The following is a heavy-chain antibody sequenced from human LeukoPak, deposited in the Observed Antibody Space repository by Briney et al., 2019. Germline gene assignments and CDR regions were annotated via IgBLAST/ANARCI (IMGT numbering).Heavy chain of an antibody. V-gene: IGHV4-34*01. CDR3: ARRPGTYYAFDI. CDR1: GFSFSDYY. D-gene: IGHD1-26*01. J-gene: IGHJ3*02. CDR2: INHSGNT. Sequence: PSETLSLTCAVYGFSFSDYYWNWVRQPPGKGLEWIGEINHSGNTNYSPSLKSRVTLSVDTSKSQFFLKLTSVTAADTAVYYCARRPGTYYAFDIWGQGTVVTVSS.